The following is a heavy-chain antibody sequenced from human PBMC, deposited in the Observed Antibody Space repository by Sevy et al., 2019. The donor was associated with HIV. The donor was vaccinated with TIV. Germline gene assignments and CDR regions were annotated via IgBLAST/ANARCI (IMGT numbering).Heavy chain of an antibody. D-gene: IGHD3-16*01. CDR3: ARGGWGTGAFDI. J-gene: IGHJ3*02. V-gene: IGHV4-38-2*02. CDR1: GYSISSGYY. CDR2: IYHSGST. Sequence: SETLSLTCTVSGYSISSGYYWGWIRQPPAKGLEWIGSIYHSGSTYYNPSLKSRVTISVDTSKNQFSLKLSSVTAADTAVYYWARGGWGTGAFDIWGQRTMVTVSS.